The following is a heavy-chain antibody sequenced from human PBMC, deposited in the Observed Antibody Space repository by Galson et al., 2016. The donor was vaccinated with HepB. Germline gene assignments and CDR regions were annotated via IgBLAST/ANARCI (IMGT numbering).Heavy chain of an antibody. CDR3: ARDHADTSILNFAFDI. CDR1: GGTFSSYT. Sequence: VSCKASGGTFSSYTISWVRQAPGQGLEWMGQIIPIFGTTNYAQKFQGRVTITADESTNTAYIELNSLRSEDTAVYYCARDHADTSILNFAFDIWGQGTMVTVSS. J-gene: IGHJ3*02. CDR2: IIPIFGTT. V-gene: IGHV1-69*01. D-gene: IGHD5-18*01.